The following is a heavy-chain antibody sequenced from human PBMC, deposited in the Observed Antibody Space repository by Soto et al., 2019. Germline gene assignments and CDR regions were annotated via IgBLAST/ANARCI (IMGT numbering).Heavy chain of an antibody. CDR2: IRGSDEST. J-gene: IGHJ3*02. CDR3: AKSRSVEDGFDI. CDR1: GFPFNNYA. V-gene: IGHV3-23*01. Sequence: GGSLRLSCAASGFPFNNYAMSRVRQAPGKGLEWVSAIRGSDESTYYAQSVKGRFTISRDNSKNTLNLQMNSLRAEDTAVYYCAKSRSVEDGFDIWGQGTMVTVSS.